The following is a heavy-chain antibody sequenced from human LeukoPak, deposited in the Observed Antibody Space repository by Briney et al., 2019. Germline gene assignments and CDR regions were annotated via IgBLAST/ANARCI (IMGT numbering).Heavy chain of an antibody. CDR2: IKSKTDGETT. D-gene: IGHD3-10*01. CDR1: GFTFTNAW. V-gene: IGHV3-15*01. J-gene: IGHJ4*02. Sequence: GGSLRLSCVDSGFTFTNAWMSWVRQAPGKGLEWIGRIKSKTDGETTNYAEPVRGRFTISRDDSKSAVCLQMNSLKIEDTAVYYCTTDLGTYYHGSQRLIPIDYWGQGTLVTVSS. CDR3: TTDLGTYYHGSQRLIPIDY.